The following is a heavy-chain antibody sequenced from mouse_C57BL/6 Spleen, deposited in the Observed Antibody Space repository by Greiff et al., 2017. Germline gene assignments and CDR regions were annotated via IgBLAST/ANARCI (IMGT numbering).Heavy chain of an antibody. CDR1: GYTFTSYW. CDR3: SRKGPNYSAMDY. CDR2: IDPSDSYT. Sequence: VQLQQPGAELVMPGASVKLSCKASGYTFTSYWMHWVKQRPGQGLEWIGEIDPSDSYTNYNQKFKGKSTLTVDKSSSTAFMQLSSLTSEDSAVYYGSRKGPNYSAMDYWGQVTSGTFSS. V-gene: IGHV1-69*01. J-gene: IGHJ4*01.